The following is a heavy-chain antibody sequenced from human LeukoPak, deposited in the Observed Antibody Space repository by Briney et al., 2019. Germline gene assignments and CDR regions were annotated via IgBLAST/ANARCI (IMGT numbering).Heavy chain of an antibody. D-gene: IGHD6-13*01. CDR3: VRSSWGKMTD. Sequence: PGGSLRLSCAASGFTFSSYGMHWVRQAPGKGLEWVAVISYDGSNKYYADSVKGRFTISRDNSKNTLYLQMNSLRAEDTAVYYCVRSSWGKMTDWGQGTLVTVSS. V-gene: IGHV3-30*03. CDR2: ISYDGSNK. CDR1: GFTFSSYG. J-gene: IGHJ4*02.